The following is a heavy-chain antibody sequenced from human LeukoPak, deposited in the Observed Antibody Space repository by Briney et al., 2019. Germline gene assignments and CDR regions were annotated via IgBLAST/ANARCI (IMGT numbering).Heavy chain of an antibody. CDR3: VRDHEWAFDY. CDR2: IRGGSSDI. CDR1: GFTFSSFS. V-gene: IGHV3-21*05. Sequence: PGGSLRLSCATSGFTFSSFSKNWVRQAPGKGLEWVSYIRGGSSDIHYADSVKGRFTISRDDAKNSLYLQMNSLRAEDTAVYFCVRDHEWAFDYWGQGTLVTASS. D-gene: IGHD1-26*01. J-gene: IGHJ4*02.